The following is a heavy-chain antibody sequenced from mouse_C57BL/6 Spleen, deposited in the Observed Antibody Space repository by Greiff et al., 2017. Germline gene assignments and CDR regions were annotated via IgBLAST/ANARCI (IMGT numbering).Heavy chain of an antibody. CDR3: TRGNYY. Sequence: VQLQQSGAELVRPGASVTLSCKASGYTFTDYEMHWVKQTPVHGLEWIGAIDPETGGTAYNQKFKGKAILTADKSSSTAYMERRSLTSEDSAVYYCTRGNYYWGQGTTLTVSS. CDR2: IDPETGGT. V-gene: IGHV1-15*01. J-gene: IGHJ2*01. CDR1: GYTFTDYE.